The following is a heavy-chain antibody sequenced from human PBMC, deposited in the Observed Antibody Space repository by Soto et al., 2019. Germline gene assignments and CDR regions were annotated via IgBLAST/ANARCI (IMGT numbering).Heavy chain of an antibody. Sequence: PGGSLRLSCAASGFTFISYAMHWVLQAPCKGLEWVAVISYDGSNKYYADSVKGRFTISRDNSKNTLYRQMNSLRAEDTAVYYYAKLFYDSSGYSLRSYYYYGMDGWGQGTTVTVSS. CDR1: GFTFISYA. CDR3: AKLFYDSSGYSLRSYYYYGMDG. V-gene: IGHV3-30*18. J-gene: IGHJ6*02. D-gene: IGHD3-22*01. CDR2: ISYDGSNK.